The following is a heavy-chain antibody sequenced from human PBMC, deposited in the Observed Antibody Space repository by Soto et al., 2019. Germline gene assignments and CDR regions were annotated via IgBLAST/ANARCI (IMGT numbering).Heavy chain of an antibody. D-gene: IGHD6-13*01. J-gene: IGHJ4*02. CDR2: IIPIFGTA. Sequence: QVQLVQSGAEVKKPGSSVKVSCKASGGTFSSYAISWVRQAPGQGLEWMGGIIPIFGTANYAQKFQGRVTITAGESPSTAYMERSSLRSEDTAVYYCAFSSEISSSWTPYWGQGTLVTVSS. CDR3: AFSSEISSSWTPY. V-gene: IGHV1-69*12. CDR1: GGTFSSYA.